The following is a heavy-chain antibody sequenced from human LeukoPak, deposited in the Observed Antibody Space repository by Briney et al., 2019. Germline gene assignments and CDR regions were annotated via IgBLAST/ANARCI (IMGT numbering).Heavy chain of an antibody. J-gene: IGHJ4*02. D-gene: IGHD1-1*01. V-gene: IGHV3-43*02. CDR3: AKRSGAPNNFDF. CDR1: GFTFSSCA. CDR2: ISGDGGSK. Sequence: GGSLRLSCAASGFTFSSCAMGWVRQAPGKGLEWVSLISGDGGSKHYAASVKGRFTISRDNSEASLFLQMRSLRSEDTAFYYCAKRSGAPNNFDFWGQGALVTVSS.